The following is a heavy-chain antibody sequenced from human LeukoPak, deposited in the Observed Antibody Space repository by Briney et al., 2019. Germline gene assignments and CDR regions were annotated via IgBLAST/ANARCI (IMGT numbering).Heavy chain of an antibody. Sequence: ASVKVSCKASGYIFTNYYMHWVRQAPGQGLEWLGIINPSVGSTTYARKFQGRVSMTRDTSTTTVYMELSSLRSEDTAVYYCARGTVKYYYDGSDFGAFDIWGQGTLLTVSS. CDR1: GYIFTNYY. CDR3: ARGTVKYYYDGSDFGAFDI. V-gene: IGHV1-46*01. CDR2: INPSVGST. D-gene: IGHD3-22*01. J-gene: IGHJ3*02.